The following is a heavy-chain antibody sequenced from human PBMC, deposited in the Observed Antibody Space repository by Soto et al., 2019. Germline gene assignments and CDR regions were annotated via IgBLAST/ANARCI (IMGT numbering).Heavy chain of an antibody. CDR1: GFTFSSYG. V-gene: IGHV3-33*01. Sequence: LRLSCAASGFTFSSYGMHWVRQAPGKGLEWVAVIWYDGSNKYYADSVKGRFTISRDNSKNTLYLQMNSLRAEDTAVYYCAREVCSSTSCFFDNWFDPWGQGTLVTVSS. J-gene: IGHJ5*02. CDR3: AREVCSSTSCFFDNWFDP. CDR2: IWYDGSNK. D-gene: IGHD2-2*01.